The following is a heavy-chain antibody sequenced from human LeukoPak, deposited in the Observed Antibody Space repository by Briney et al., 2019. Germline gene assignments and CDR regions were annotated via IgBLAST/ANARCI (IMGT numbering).Heavy chain of an antibody. CDR1: GGSISSYY. J-gene: IGHJ4*02. CDR3: ARQPYYDILTGYYYPFDY. V-gene: IGHV4-59*08. Sequence: SETLSLTCTVSGGSISSYYWSWIRQPPGKGLEWIGYIYYSGSTNYNPSLKSRVTISVDTSKNQLSLKLSSVTAADTAVYYCARQPYYDILTGYYYPFDYWGQGTLVTVSS. CDR2: IYYSGST. D-gene: IGHD3-9*01.